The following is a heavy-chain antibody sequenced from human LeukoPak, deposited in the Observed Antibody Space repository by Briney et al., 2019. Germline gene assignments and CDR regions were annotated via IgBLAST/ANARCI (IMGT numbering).Heavy chain of an antibody. CDR2: ITSSRSYI. J-gene: IGHJ5*02. D-gene: IGHD5-12*01. CDR3: ARVLVATTLASENWFDP. V-gene: IGHV3-21*01. CDR1: GFSFSSHS. Sequence: GGSLRLSCEASGFSFSSHSMHWVRQAPGKGLEWVSSITSSRSYIYYADSVKGRFTISGDNARNSLFLQMNSLRAEDTAVYYCARVLVATTLASENWFDPWGQGTLVTVSS.